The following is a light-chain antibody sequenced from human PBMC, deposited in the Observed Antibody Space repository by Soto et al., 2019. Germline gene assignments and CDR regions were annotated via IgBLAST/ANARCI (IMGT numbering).Light chain of an antibody. J-gene: IGLJ2*01. Sequence: QSVLTQPPSVAGAPGQRVTISCTGSRSDIGAGHDVQCYQQFPGTAPKLLIYKNTNRPSGVTERFSGSTSGTSASLAITGLQAEDEADYYCQSFDNSLSVYALFGGGTKLTVL. CDR1: RSDIGAGHD. CDR3: QSFDNSLSVYAL. V-gene: IGLV1-40*01. CDR2: KNT.